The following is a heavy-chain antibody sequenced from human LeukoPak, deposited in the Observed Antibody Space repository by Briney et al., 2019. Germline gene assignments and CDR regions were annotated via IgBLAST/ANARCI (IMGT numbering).Heavy chain of an antibody. Sequence: SETLSLTCTVSGGSISSYYWSWIRQPPGKGLEWIGYIYYSGSTNYNPSLKSRVTISVDTSQNQFSLKLSSVTAADTAVYYCARAVAGVLGAFDIWGQGTMVTVSS. CDR3: ARAVAGVLGAFDI. V-gene: IGHV4-59*01. J-gene: IGHJ3*02. CDR1: GGSISSYY. D-gene: IGHD6-19*01. CDR2: IYYSGST.